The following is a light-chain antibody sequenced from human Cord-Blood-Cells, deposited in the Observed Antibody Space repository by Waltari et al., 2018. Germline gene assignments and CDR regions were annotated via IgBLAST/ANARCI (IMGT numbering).Light chain of an antibody. V-gene: IGKV3-15*01. CDR3: QQYNTWPPYT. J-gene: IGKJ2*01. Sequence: EIVMTQSPATLSVSPGERATLSCRASQSVSSNLAWYQQKPGQAPRLLIYGASTRATGIPARFSGSVSGTEFPLTISSLQSEDFAVYYCQQYNTWPPYTFGQGTKLEIK. CDR1: QSVSSN. CDR2: GAS.